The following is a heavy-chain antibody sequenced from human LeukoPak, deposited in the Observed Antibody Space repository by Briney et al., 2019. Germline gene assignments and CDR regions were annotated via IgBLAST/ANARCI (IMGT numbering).Heavy chain of an antibody. J-gene: IGHJ4*02. D-gene: IGHD3-10*01. V-gene: IGHV3-53*01. CDR3: ARYYYGSGSYYPYFDY. Sequence: GGSVRLFCAASGFTVSSHYMSWVRHAPGKGLEGVSDIYSGGSKYYADSEKGRFTISRDNSKNTLYLQMNSLRAEDTAVYYCARYYYGSGSYYPYFDYWGQGTLVTVSS. CDR1: GFTVSSHY. CDR2: IYSGGSK.